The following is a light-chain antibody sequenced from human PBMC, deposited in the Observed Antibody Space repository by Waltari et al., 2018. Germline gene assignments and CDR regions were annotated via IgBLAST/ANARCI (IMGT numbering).Light chain of an antibody. CDR2: GVN. CDR1: WSNIGAGYE. J-gene: IGLJ2*01. Sequence: QSVLTQPPSVSGAPGQRVTISCTGSWSNIGAGYEVHWYQQLPGKAPTLLVYGVNTRPPGVPDRFFGSKSGTSASLAIPGHQPEDEADYYCQSYDTSLGVVFGGGTKLTVL. CDR3: QSYDTSLGVV. V-gene: IGLV1-40*01.